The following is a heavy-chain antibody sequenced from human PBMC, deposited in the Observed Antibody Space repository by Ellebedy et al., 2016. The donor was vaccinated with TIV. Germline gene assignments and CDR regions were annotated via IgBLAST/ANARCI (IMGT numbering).Heavy chain of an antibody. D-gene: IGHD5-18*01. Sequence: AASVKVSCETSGYIFTTSAMHWVRQAPGQSLEWIGWINLGIGDTKYSQNFQGRLTITRDASASTVYMELSSLRSGDTAVYFCARGYSYEFDYWGQGTLVTVSS. CDR2: INLGIGDT. V-gene: IGHV1-3*01. J-gene: IGHJ4*02. CDR3: ARGYSYEFDY. CDR1: GYIFTTSA.